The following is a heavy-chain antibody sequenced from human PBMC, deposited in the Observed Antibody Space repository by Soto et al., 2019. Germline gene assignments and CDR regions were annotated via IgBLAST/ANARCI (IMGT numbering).Heavy chain of an antibody. J-gene: IGHJ4*02. CDR3: ARGRYSYGHFDF. CDR2: IYYSGTT. CDR1: GGSVSSGFYY. Sequence: QVQLQESGPGLVKPSETLSLTCTVSGGSVSSGFYYWTWIRQSSGKGPEWIGYIYYSGTTSYNPSLKTRVTMSRDTSTNLFSLELNSVTAADTAVYYCARGRYSYGHFDFWGRGTLVTVSS. V-gene: IGHV4-61*01. D-gene: IGHD5-18*01.